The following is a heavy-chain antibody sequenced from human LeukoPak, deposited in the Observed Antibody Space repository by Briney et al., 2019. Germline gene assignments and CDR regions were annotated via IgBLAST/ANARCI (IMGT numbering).Heavy chain of an antibody. V-gene: IGHV3-48*03. Sequence: GGSLRLSCAASGFTFSSYEMNWVRQAPGKGLEWVSYISSSGSTIYYADSVKGRFTISRDNAKDALHLRMDNLRVEDTAVYYCARARWSSTGWFLGYWGQGTLVTVSS. CDR2: ISSSGSTI. D-gene: IGHD6-19*01. CDR3: ARARWSSTGWFLGY. J-gene: IGHJ4*02. CDR1: GFTFSSYE.